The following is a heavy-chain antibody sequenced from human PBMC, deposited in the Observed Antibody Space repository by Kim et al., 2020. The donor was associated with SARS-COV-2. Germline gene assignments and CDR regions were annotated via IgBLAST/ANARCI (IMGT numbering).Heavy chain of an antibody. CDR2: MSFDGSNE. D-gene: IGHD6-13*01. Sequence: GGSLRLSCAASGFTFSSYGMHWVRQAPGKGLEWVAVMSFDGSNEFYADSVKGRFTISRDNSKNTLYLQMHSLRAEDTAVYYCAKDSHSITTGGTGWHFDLWGRGTLVTVSS. CDR1: GFTFSSYG. V-gene: IGHV3-30*18. CDR3: AKDSHSITTGGTGWHFDL. J-gene: IGHJ2*01.